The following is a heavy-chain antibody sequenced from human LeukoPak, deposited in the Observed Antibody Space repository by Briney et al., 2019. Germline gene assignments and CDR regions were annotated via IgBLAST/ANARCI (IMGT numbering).Heavy chain of an antibody. D-gene: IGHD3-10*01. Sequence: PGGSLTLSCAASGFTFNNYWMGWVRQAPGKGLEWVANIKQDGTEKYYVDSVKGRFTISRDNAKNSLYLQMNSLRVEDTAVYYCAKLAKYFYGSETYYFFEHWGQGTPVTASS. CDR1: GFTFNNYW. J-gene: IGHJ4*02. V-gene: IGHV3-7*01. CDR2: IKQDGTEK. CDR3: AKLAKYFYGSETYYFFEH.